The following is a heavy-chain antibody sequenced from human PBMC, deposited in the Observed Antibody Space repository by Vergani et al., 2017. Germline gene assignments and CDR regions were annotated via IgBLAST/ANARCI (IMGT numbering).Heavy chain of an antibody. CDR3: ARTGYYYDSSGLGV. CDR1: GGSISSYY. J-gene: IGHJ4*02. CDR2: IYYSGSS. V-gene: IGHV4-59*01. Sequence: QVQLQESGPGLVKPSETLSLTCTVSGGSISSYYWSWIRQPPGKGLEWIGYIYYSGSSNNNPALKSRVTISVDTSRNQFSLMLSSVTAADTAVYYCARTGYYYDSSGLGVWGQGTLVTVSS. D-gene: IGHD3-22*01.